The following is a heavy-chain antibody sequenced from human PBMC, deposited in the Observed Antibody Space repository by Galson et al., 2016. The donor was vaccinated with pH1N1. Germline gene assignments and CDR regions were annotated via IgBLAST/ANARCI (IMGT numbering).Heavy chain of an antibody. CDR3: ARGRYCNNRDCFMGIDS. D-gene: IGHD2-8*01. CDR1: GYTFTGYY. CDR2: IKPSSGDT. J-gene: IGHJ4*02. V-gene: IGHV1-2*02. Sequence: SVKVSCKASGYTFTGYYIHWVRQAPGQGLEWMGWIKPSSGDTKYAQKFQGRVTMTRDTSISTAHMELSSLRSDDTAIYYCARGRYCNNRDCFMGIDSWGQGTLVTVSS.